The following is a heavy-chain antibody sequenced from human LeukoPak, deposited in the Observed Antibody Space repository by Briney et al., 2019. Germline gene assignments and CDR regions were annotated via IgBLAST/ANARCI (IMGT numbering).Heavy chain of an antibody. CDR3: ARVVGGSYYEGLLDF. V-gene: IGHV3-30*04. D-gene: IGHD1-26*01. J-gene: IGHJ4*02. CDR2: ISKDATNK. CDR1: GFSFDTYV. Sequence: PGGSLRLSCAVSGFSFDTYVMHWVRQAPGKGLEWVAVISKDATNKFYADSVKGRFTISRDNAKNSLFLQMTSLRAEDTAMYYCARVVGGSYYEGLLDFWGQGTLVTVSS.